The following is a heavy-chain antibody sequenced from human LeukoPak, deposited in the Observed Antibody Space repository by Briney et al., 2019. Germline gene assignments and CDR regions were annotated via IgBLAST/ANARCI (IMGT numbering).Heavy chain of an antibody. D-gene: IGHD3-16*01. J-gene: IGHJ4*02. CDR2: INPNSGGT. Sequence: GASVKVSCKGPGYTFTAYDMHWVRQAPGQGLEWMGWINPNSGGTNYAQKFRGRVTMTRDTSISTAYMELTSLTSDDTAIYYCARDRGAGALGDYWGQGTLVTISS. CDR1: GYTFTAYD. V-gene: IGHV1-2*02. CDR3: ARDRGAGALGDY.